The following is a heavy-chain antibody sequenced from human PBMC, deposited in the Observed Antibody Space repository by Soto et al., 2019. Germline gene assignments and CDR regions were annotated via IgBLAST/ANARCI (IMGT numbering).Heavy chain of an antibody. J-gene: IGHJ6*02. V-gene: IGHV4-39*01. D-gene: IGHD3-22*01. CDR2: INHSGST. CDR3: ARHNYDSSGYHHYYYGMDV. Sequence: PSETLSLTCAVSGGSISSGRYYWCWIRQPPGKGLEWIGEINHSGSTNYNPSLKSRVTISVDTSKNQFSLKLSSVTAADTAVYYCARHNYDSSGYHHYYYGMDVWGQGTTVTVS. CDR1: GGSISSGRYY.